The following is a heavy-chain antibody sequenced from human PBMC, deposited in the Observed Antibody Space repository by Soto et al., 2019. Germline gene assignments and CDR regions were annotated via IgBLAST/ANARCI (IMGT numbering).Heavy chain of an antibody. CDR1: GGSISSGGYS. Sequence: SETLSLTCAFPGGSISSGGYSWSWIRQPPGKGLEWIGYIYHSGSTYYNPSLKSRVTISVDRSKNQFSLKLSSVTAADTAVYYCARVPDRWGQGTLVTVS. CDR2: IYHSGST. CDR3: ARVPDR. D-gene: IGHD2-2*01. J-gene: IGHJ5*02. V-gene: IGHV4-30-2*01.